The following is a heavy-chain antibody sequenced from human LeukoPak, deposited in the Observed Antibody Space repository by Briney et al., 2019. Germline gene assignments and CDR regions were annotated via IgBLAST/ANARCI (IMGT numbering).Heavy chain of an antibody. CDR2: IRYDGSNK. V-gene: IGHV3-30*02. Sequence: PGGSLRLSCAASGFTFSSYGMHWVRQAPGKGLEWVAFIRYDGSNKYYADSVKGRFTISRDNSKNTLYLQMNSLRAEDTAVYYCAKDQSRNTLNFDYWGQGTLVTVSS. CDR3: AKDQSRNTLNFDY. D-gene: IGHD2-2*01. J-gene: IGHJ4*02. CDR1: GFTFSSYG.